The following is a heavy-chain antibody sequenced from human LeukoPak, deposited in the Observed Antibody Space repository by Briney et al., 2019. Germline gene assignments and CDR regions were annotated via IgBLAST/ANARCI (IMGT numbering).Heavy chain of an antibody. J-gene: IGHJ4*02. V-gene: IGHV3-15*01. CDR2: IKSKSDGGAT. Sequence: PGGSLRLSCAASGFTFRNAWMSWVRQAPGKGLEWVGRIKSKSDGGATDYAAPVKGRFTVSRDNAKNSLHLQMNSLRAEDTAVYYCARDRRDGGYNPGDPRGFANWGQGTLVTVSS. CDR3: ARDRRDGGYNPGDPRGFAN. CDR1: GFTFRNAW. D-gene: IGHD5-24*01.